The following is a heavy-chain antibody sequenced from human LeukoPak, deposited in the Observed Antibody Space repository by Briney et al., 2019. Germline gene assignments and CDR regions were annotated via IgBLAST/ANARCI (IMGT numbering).Heavy chain of an antibody. J-gene: IGHJ4*02. D-gene: IGHD2-2*01. CDR3: ARGYCSSTSCSLDFDY. Sequence: GASVKVSCKASGYTFTGYYMHWVRQAPGQGLEWMGWINPNSGGTNYAQKFQGRVTMTRDTSISTAYMELSRLRSDDTAVYYCARGYCSSTSCSLDFDYWGQGTLVTVSS. V-gene: IGHV1-2*02. CDR1: GYTFTGYY. CDR2: INPNSGGT.